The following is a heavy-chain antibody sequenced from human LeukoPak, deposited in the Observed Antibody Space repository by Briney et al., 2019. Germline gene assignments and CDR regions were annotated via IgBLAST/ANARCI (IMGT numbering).Heavy chain of an antibody. D-gene: IGHD3-10*01. V-gene: IGHV3-7*01. CDR2: VRQDGSET. CDR1: GFTFSTFW. CDR3: ARGGLYKYGGTSGDY. J-gene: IGHJ4*02. Sequence: GGSLRLSCAASGFTFSTFWMSWVRQAPGKGLEWVANVRQDGSETYCVDSVKGRFFISRDNAENSLYLQMNSLRGDDTAVYFCARGGLYKYGGTSGDYWGQGTLVSVSS.